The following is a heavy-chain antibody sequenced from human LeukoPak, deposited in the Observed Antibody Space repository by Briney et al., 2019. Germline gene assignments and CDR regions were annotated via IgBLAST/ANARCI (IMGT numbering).Heavy chain of an antibody. CDR3: ARDSYCSGGSCYSDDY. CDR2: IIPILGIA. CDR1: GGTFSSYA. V-gene: IGHV1-69*04. J-gene: IGHJ4*02. Sequence: ASVKVSCKASGGTFSSYAISWVRQAPGQGLEWMGRIIPILGIANYAQKFQGRVTITADKSTSTAYMELSSLRSEDTAVYYCARDSYCSGGSCYSDDYWGQGTLVTVSS. D-gene: IGHD2-15*01.